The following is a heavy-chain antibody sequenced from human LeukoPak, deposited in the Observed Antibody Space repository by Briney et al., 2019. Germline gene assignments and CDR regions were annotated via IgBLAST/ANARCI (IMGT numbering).Heavy chain of an antibody. Sequence: SETLSPTCTVSGGSISSSSYYWGWIRQPPGKGLEWIGSIYYSGSTYYNPSLKSRVTISVDTSKNQFSLKLSSVTAADTAVYYCARLSRWGSSNFDYWGQGTLVTVSS. CDR1: GGSISSSSYY. J-gene: IGHJ4*02. V-gene: IGHV4-39*01. D-gene: IGHD3-16*01. CDR2: IYYSGST. CDR3: ARLSRWGSSNFDY.